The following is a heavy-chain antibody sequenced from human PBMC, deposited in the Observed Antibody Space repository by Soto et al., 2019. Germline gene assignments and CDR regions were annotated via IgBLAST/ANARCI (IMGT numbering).Heavy chain of an antibody. D-gene: IGHD6-13*01. J-gene: IGHJ4*02. CDR3: ARQARYSSSWPD. V-gene: IGHV5-51*01. Sequence: GESLKISCKGSGYSFTTEWIAWVRQMPGKGLEWMGIIFPADSDTKYSPSFQGQVTISADKSISTAHLQWSSLKASDTAMYYCARQARYSSSWPDWGQGTLVTVSS. CDR2: IFPADSDT. CDR1: GYSFTTEW.